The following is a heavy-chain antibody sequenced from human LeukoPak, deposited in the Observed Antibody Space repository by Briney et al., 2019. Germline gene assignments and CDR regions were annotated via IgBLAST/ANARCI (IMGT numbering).Heavy chain of an antibody. Sequence: SVKVSCKASGYTFTSHDINWVRQAPGQGREWMGGIIPIFGTANYAQKFQGRVTITADESTSTASMELSSLRSEDTAVYYCARGLVRGVTSWGQGTLVTVSS. D-gene: IGHD3-10*01. V-gene: IGHV1-69*13. CDR3: ARGLVRGVTS. J-gene: IGHJ4*02. CDR2: IIPIFGTA. CDR1: GYTFTSHD.